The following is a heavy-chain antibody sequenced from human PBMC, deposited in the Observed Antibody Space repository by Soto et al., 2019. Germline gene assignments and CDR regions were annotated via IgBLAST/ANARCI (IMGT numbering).Heavy chain of an antibody. Sequence: SETLCLTCTVAGGSSGGGGYYWSWIRQHPGKGLEWIGYIYYSGSTYYNPSLKSRVTISVDTSKNQFSLKLSSVTAADTAVYYCAREKRNWFDPWGQGTLVTVSS. CDR3: AREKRNWFDP. CDR1: GGSSGGGGYY. CDR2: IYYSGST. V-gene: IGHV4-31*03. J-gene: IGHJ5*02.